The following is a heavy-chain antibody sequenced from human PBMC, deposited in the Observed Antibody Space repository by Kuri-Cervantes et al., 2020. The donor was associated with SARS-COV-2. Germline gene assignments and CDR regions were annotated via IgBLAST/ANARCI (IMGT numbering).Heavy chain of an antibody. CDR3: ARGWDHYYYYYMDV. Sequence: GESPKISCAASGFTFSSYAMSWVRQAPGKGLEWVSSISSSSSYIYYADSVKGRFTISRDNAKNSLYLQMNSLRAEDTAVYYCARGWDHYYYYYMDVWGKGTTVTVSS. D-gene: IGHD1-26*01. CDR2: ISSSSSYI. CDR1: GFTFSSYA. V-gene: IGHV3-21*01. J-gene: IGHJ6*03.